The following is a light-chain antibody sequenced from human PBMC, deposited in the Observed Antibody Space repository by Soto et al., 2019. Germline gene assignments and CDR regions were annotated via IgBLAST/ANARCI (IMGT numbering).Light chain of an antibody. CDR3: SSYTTSNTRQIV. J-gene: IGLJ1*01. Sequence: QSALTQPASVSGSPGQSITISCTGTSSDVGGYNYVSWYQHHPGKAPKLIIYDVTNRPSGVSNPFSGSKSGNTASLTISGLQSEDEADYYCSSYTTSNTRQIVFGTGTKVTV. CDR1: SSDVGGYNY. CDR2: DVT. V-gene: IGLV2-14*03.